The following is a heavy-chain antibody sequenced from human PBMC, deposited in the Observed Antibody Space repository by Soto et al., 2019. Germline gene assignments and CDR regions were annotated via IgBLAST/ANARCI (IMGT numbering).Heavy chain of an antibody. J-gene: IGHJ1*01. CDR1: RCTFSSYA. Sequence: PGGSRRLSCLASRCTFSSYAMHWGRQAPGKGLEYASGSSSNGGTTYYVDSVKRRFISSRDNSKNTLYLQMTSLKTEDTAVYYCVKAPGAVTGDKYLQHWGLGTLVTASS. CDR2: SSSNGGTT. CDR3: VKAPGAVTGDKYLQH. V-gene: IGHV3-64D*06. D-gene: IGHD6-19*01.